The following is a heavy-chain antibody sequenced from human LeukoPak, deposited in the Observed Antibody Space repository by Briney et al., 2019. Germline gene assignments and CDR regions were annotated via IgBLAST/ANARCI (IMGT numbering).Heavy chain of an antibody. J-gene: IGHJ5*02. Sequence: ASVKVSCKASGYTFNTYGINWVRQAPGQGLGWMGWISAYNGNTNYAQNFQGRVTLTTDTSTSTAYMELTSLRSDDTAVYYCARDGRQWVPLNWFDPWGQGTLVTVSS. CDR2: ISAYNGNT. V-gene: IGHV1-18*04. CDR1: GYTFNTYG. D-gene: IGHD6-19*01. CDR3: ARDGRQWVPLNWFDP.